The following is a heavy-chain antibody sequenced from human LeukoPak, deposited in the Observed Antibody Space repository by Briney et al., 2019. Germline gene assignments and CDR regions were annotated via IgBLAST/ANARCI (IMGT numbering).Heavy chain of an antibody. Sequence: SQTLSLTCAISGDSVPSNSAAWNWIRQSPSSGLEWLGRTYYRSKWYTEYAVSVKIRITINPDTSKNQFSLQLNSVTPEDTAVYYCVRWYSINGMDVWGQGTTVTVSS. V-gene: IGHV6-1*01. CDR3: VRWYSINGMDV. D-gene: IGHD4-11*01. CDR2: TYYRSKWYT. CDR1: GDSVPSNSAA. J-gene: IGHJ6*02.